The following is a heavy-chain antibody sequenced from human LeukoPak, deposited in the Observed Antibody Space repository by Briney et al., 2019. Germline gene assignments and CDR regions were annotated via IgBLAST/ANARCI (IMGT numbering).Heavy chain of an antibody. CDR3: ARRVVVVAATERCDWFDP. J-gene: IGHJ5*02. CDR2: INHSGST. D-gene: IGHD2-15*01. V-gene: IGHV4-34*01. Sequence: SETLSLTYAVYGGSFSGYYWSWIRQPPGKGLEWIGEINHSGSTNYNPSLKSRVTISVDTSKNQFSLKLSSVTAADAAVYYCARRVVVVAATERCDWFDPWGQGTLVTVSS. CDR1: GGSFSGYY.